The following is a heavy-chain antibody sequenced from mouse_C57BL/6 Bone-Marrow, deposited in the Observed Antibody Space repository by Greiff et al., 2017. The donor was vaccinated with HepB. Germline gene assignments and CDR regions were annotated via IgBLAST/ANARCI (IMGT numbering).Heavy chain of an antibody. J-gene: IGHJ1*03. D-gene: IGHD2-1*01. CDR1: GFTFSDYG. Sequence: EVQLVESGGGLVKPGGSLKLSCAASGFTFSDYGMHWVRQAPEKGLEWVAYISSGSSTIYYADTVKGRFTISRDNAKNTLFLQMTSLRSEDTAMYYCAKRLYYGNYEWYFEVWGTGTTVTVSS. CDR3: AKRLYYGNYEWYFEV. CDR2: ISSGSSTI. V-gene: IGHV5-17*01.